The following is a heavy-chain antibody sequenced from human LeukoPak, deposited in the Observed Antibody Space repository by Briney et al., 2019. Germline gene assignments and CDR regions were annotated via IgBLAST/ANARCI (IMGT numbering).Heavy chain of an antibody. D-gene: IGHD6-19*01. CDR1: GFTFSSYS. V-gene: IGHV3-21*01. CDR2: ISSSSSYI. J-gene: IGHJ4*02. Sequence: GGSLRLSCAASGFTFSSYSMNWVRQAPGKGLDWVSSISSSSSYIYYADSVKGRFTISRDNAKNSLYLQMNSLRAEDTAVYYCARDHHSSGWYPFDYWGQGTLVTVSS. CDR3: ARDHHSSGWYPFDY.